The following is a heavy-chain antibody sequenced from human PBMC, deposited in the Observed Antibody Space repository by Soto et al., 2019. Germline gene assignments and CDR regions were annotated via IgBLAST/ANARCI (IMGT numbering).Heavy chain of an antibody. CDR2: INHSGST. V-gene: IGHV4-34*01. CDR3: AGKTMVRGPIHYYYGMDV. D-gene: IGHD3-10*01. CDR1: GGSFSGYY. Sequence: QVQLQQWGAGLLKPSETLSLTCAVYGGSFSGYYWSWIRQPPGKGLEWIGEINHSGSTNYNPSLKRRATISVDTSRNQFSLKLSSVTAADTAVYYCAGKTMVRGPIHYYYGMDVWGQGTTVTVSS. J-gene: IGHJ6*02.